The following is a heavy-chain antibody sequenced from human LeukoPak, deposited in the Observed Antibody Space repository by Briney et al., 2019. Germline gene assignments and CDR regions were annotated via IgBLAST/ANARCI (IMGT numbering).Heavy chain of an antibody. J-gene: IGHJ5*02. V-gene: IGHV4-34*01. D-gene: IGHD3-3*01. CDR3: ARNLKTYYDFWSGPGSWFDP. CDR1: GGSFSGYY. Sequence: PSETLSLTCAVYGGSFSGYYWSWIRQPPGKGLEWIGEINHSGSTNYNPSLKSRVTISVDTSKNQFSLKLSSVTAADTAVYYCARNLKTYYDFWSGPGSWFDPWGQGTLVTVSS. CDR2: INHSGST.